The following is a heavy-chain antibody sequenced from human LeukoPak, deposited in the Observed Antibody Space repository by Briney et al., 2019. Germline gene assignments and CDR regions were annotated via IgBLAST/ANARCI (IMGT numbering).Heavy chain of an antibody. CDR3: ARDGTPAFYYYMDV. V-gene: IGHV1-69*05. CDR1: GGTFSSYA. Sequence: SVKVSCKASGGTFSSYAISWVRQAPGQGLEWMGGIIPIFGTANYAQKFQGRVTMTRDTSTSTVYMELSSLRSEDTAVYFCARDGTPAFYYYMDVWGKGTTVTISS. CDR2: IIPIFGTA. J-gene: IGHJ6*03.